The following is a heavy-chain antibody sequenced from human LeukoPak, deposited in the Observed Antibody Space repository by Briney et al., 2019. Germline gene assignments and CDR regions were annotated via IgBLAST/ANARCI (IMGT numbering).Heavy chain of an antibody. CDR2: IYASGST. V-gene: IGHV4-4*07. J-gene: IGHJ6*03. D-gene: IGHD2-8*01. CDR1: GDSMSDSY. Sequence: SETLSLTCTVSGDSMSDSYWSWIRQPAGKGLEWIGRIYASGSTNYNPSLKSRVTLSVDTSSNQFSLTLSSVTAADTAVYHCARDVRSHNGPGGYYYYYMDVWGKGTTVTVSS. CDR3: ARDVRSHNGPGGYYYYYMDV.